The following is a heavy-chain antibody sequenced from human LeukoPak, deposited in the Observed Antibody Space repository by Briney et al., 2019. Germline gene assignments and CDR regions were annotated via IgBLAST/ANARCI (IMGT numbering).Heavy chain of an antibody. J-gene: IGHJ4*02. V-gene: IGHV5-10-1*01. Sequence: GKSLTISSQGSGYRFISYSITWVRKMPGTGLEWMGMFVTSDSYTNSSPSFQGHVTISADKSISTSNLQWSSLKASDTAMYYGARLGLASGGQAIDYWGQGTLVTVSS. CDR2: FVTSDSYT. D-gene: IGHD2-15*01. CDR1: GYRFISYS. CDR3: ARLGLASGGQAIDY.